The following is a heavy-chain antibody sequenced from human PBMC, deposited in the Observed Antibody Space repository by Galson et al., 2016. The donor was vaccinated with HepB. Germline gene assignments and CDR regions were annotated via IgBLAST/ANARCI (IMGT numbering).Heavy chain of an antibody. CDR3: ARNRLHSYGKGDFDY. D-gene: IGHD5-18*01. V-gene: IGHV5-51*03. Sequence: QSGAEVKKPGESLKISCQASGYSFPTYWIGWVRQVPGKGLEWLGVIYPGDSNTRYNPSFQGQVTISADKSISTAYVQWSSLMASDTAMYYCARNRLHSYGKGDFDYWGQGTLVTVSS. CDR1: GYSFPTYW. J-gene: IGHJ4*02. CDR2: IYPGDSNT.